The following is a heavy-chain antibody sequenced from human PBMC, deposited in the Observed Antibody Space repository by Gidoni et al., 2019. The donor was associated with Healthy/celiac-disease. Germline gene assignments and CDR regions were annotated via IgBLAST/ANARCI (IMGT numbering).Heavy chain of an antibody. CDR3: ARARYSGYDLRAFDI. CDR2: INHSGST. Sequence: QVQLQQWGAGLLTPSETLSLTCAVYGGPFSGYYWSWIRQPPGKGLERIGEINHSGSTNYNPSLKSRVTISVDTSKNQFSLKLSSVTAADTAVYYCARARYSGYDLRAFDIWGQGTMVTVSS. V-gene: IGHV4-34*01. D-gene: IGHD5-12*01. CDR1: GGPFSGYY. J-gene: IGHJ3*02.